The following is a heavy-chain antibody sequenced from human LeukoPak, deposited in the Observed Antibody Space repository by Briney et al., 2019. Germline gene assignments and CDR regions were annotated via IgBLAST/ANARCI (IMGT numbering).Heavy chain of an antibody. CDR1: GFTFSDYY. CDR3: VWGGYRSFDY. J-gene: IGHJ4*02. Sequence: KPGGSLRLSCAASGFTFSDYYINWIRQAPGKGLEWVSYISSSGGTIYYADSVKGRFTISRDNPKNSLYLQMNSLRAEDTAVYYCVWGGYRSFDYWGQGTLVTVSS. D-gene: IGHD3-16*02. CDR2: ISSSGGTI. V-gene: IGHV3-11*01.